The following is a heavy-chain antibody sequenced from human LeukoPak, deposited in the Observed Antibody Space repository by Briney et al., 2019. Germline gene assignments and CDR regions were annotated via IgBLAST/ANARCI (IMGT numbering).Heavy chain of an antibody. V-gene: IGHV4-38-2*02. D-gene: IGHD2/OR15-2a*01. CDR3: ARDETTFGSNNWFDP. Sequence: SETLSLTCAVSGDSISSGYYWGWIRQPPGKGLEWIGSIYHAGRIYYNPSLKSRVTISVDTSKNQFSLKLSSVTAADKAVFYCARDETTFGSNNWFDPWGQGTLVTVSS. CDR1: GDSISSGYY. J-gene: IGHJ5*02. CDR2: IYHAGRI.